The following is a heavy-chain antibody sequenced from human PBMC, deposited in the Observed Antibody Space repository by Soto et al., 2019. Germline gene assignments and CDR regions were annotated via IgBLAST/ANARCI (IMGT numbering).Heavy chain of an antibody. D-gene: IGHD3-10*01. V-gene: IGHV1-3*01. J-gene: IGHJ4*02. Sequence: QVQFVQSGAEVKKPGASVKVSCKASGYTFTSYAVHWVRQAPGQRLEWLAWINGGSGNTKYSQKFQDRVTITRDTSASTAYMELSSLRSEDTAVYYCARESLWFGELLSYFDYWGQGTLVTVSS. CDR3: ARESLWFGELLSYFDY. CDR2: INGGSGNT. CDR1: GYTFTSYA.